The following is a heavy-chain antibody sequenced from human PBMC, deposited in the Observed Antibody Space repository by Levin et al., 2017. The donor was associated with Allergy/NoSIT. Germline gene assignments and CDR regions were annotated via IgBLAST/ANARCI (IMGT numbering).Heavy chain of an antibody. CDR3: ARLGVVAATGTNYYYYMDV. J-gene: IGHJ6*03. CDR1: GGSISNYY. Sequence: SETLSLTCTVSGGSISNYYWSWIRQPPGKGLEWIGYIYYSGTTNYNPSLKRRVTISVDTSKNQFSLKLSSVTAADTAVYYCARLGVVAATGTNYYYYMDVWGKGTSVTVSS. CDR2: IYYSGTT. V-gene: IGHV4-59*08. D-gene: IGHD2-15*01.